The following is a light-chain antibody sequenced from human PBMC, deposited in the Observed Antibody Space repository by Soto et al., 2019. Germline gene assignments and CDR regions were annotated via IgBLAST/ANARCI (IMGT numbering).Light chain of an antibody. CDR3: SSYTSRNTYV. V-gene: IGLV2-14*01. CDR2: TVN. CDR1: SSDVGDYNY. J-gene: IGLJ1*01. Sequence: QSALTQPPSASGAPGQSVTISCTGSSSDVGDYNYVSWYQQHRGKAPKLIIYTVNKRPSVVSSRFSVYKSVNTASLTISVLQGEDEADYYSSSYTSRNTYVFGRGTKLTVL.